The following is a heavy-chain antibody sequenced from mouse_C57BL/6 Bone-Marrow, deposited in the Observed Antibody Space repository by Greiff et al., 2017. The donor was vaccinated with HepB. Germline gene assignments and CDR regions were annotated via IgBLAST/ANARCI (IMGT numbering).Heavy chain of an antibody. D-gene: IGHD4-1*01. Sequence: VQVVESGAELARPGASVKLSCKASVYTSTSYGISWVKQRTGQGLEWIGEIYPRSGNTYYNEKFKGKATLTADKSSSTAYMELRSLTSEDSAVYFCARSNCDFDYWGQGTTLTVSS. CDR1: VYTSTSYG. V-gene: IGHV1-81*01. CDR3: ARSNCDFDY. J-gene: IGHJ2*01. CDR2: IYPRSGNT.